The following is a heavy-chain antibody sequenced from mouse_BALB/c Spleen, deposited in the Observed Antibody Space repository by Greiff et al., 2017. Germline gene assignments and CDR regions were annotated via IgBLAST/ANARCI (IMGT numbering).Heavy chain of an antibody. CDR3: ARSRVRRPLMDY. Sequence: QVQLQQSGAELMKPGASVKISCKATGYTFSSYWIEWVKQRPGHGLEWIGEILPGSGSTNYNEKFKGKATFTADTSSNTAYMQLSSLTSEDSAVYYCARSRVRRPLMDYWGQGTSVTVSA. CDR1: GYTFSSYW. V-gene: IGHV1-9*01. J-gene: IGHJ4*01. D-gene: IGHD2-14*01. CDR2: ILPGSGST.